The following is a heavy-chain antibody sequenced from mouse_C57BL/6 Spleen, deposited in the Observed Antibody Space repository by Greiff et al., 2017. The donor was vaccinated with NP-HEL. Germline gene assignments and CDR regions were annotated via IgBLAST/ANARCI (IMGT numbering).Heavy chain of an antibody. D-gene: IGHD1-1*01. CDR2: IYPGDGDT. J-gene: IGHJ2*01. CDR3: ARYGVATYYFDY. Sequence: VQLQQSGAELVKPGASVKISCKASGYAFSSYWMNWVKQRPGKGLEWIGQIYPGDGDTNYNGKFKGKATLTADKSSSTAYMQLSSLTSEDSAVYFCARYGVATYYFDYWGQGTTLTVSS. CDR1: GYAFSSYW. V-gene: IGHV1-80*01.